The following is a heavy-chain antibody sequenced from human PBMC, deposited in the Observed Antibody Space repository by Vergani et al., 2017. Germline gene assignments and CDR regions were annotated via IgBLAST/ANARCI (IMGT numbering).Heavy chain of an antibody. V-gene: IGHV2-5*04. CDR1: GFSLNTRGVS. J-gene: IGHJ6*03. Sequence: QITLKESGPTLVKPTQTLTLTCTFSGFSLNTRGVSVASIRQPPGKALDWLALIYWNDDQLYSPSLNNRVHITKDTAKNQVVLKMTNMDYVDTGSYYCGYIKTECGTTGYFYPFYYYYYRDVWGKGTTVTVSS. CDR2: IYWNDDQ. CDR3: GYIKTECGTTGYFYPFYYYYYRDV. D-gene: IGHD1-7*01.